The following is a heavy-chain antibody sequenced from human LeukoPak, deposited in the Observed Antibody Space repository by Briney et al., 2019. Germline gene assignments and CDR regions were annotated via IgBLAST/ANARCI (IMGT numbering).Heavy chain of an antibody. Sequence: GGSLRLSCAASEFSVGSNYMTWVRQAPGKGLEWVSLIYSGGSTHYADSVKGRFTISRDNSKNTLYLQMNSLRVDDTAVYYCARGGWVVTGPTFDYWGQGTLVTVSS. CDR3: ARGGWVVTGPTFDY. D-gene: IGHD4-23*01. CDR1: EFSVGSNY. J-gene: IGHJ4*02. V-gene: IGHV3-66*01. CDR2: IYSGGST.